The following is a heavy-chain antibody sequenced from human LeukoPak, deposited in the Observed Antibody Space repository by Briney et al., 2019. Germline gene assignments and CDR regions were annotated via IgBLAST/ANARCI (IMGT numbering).Heavy chain of an antibody. J-gene: IGHJ4*02. CDR2: IYSGGST. CDR1: GFTVSSNY. Sequence: GGSLRPSCAASGFTVSSNYMSWVRQAPGKGLEWASVIYSGGSTYYADSVKGRFTISRDNSKNTLYLQMNSLRAEDTAVYYCARMITFDYWGQGTLVTVSS. D-gene: IGHD3-16*01. V-gene: IGHV3-53*01. CDR3: ARMITFDY.